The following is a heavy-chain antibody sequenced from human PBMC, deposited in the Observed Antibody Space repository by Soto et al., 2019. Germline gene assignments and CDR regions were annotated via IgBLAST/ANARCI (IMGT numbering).Heavy chain of an antibody. V-gene: IGHV3-74*01. J-gene: IGHJ4*02. CDR2: INSDGSST. Sequence: GGSLRLSCAASVFTFSSYWMHWVRQAPGKGLVWVSRINSDGSSTSYADSVKGRFTISRDNAKNTLYLQMNSLRAEDTAVYYCARLSSSWYHFDYWGQGTLVTVSS. CDR3: ARLSSSWYHFDY. CDR1: VFTFSSYW. D-gene: IGHD6-13*01.